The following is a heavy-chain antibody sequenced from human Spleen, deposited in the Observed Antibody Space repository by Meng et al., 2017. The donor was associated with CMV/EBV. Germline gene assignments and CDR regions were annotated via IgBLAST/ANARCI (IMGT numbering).Heavy chain of an antibody. CDR1: GGSFSGYY. CDR3: ARLSSPGGLNELGWFDP. CDR2: IYHSGIT. J-gene: IGHJ5*02. Sequence: YGGSFSGYYWSWIRQPPGKGLEGIGEIYHSGITNYNPSLESRVSISVDKSNNQFSLRLRSVTAADTAVYYCARLSSPGGLNELGWFDPWGQGTLVTVSS. D-gene: IGHD6-6*01. V-gene: IGHV4-34*01.